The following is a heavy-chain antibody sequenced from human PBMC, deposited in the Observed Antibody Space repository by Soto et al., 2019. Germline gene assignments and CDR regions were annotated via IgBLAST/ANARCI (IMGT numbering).Heavy chain of an antibody. V-gene: IGHV1-2*02. CDR2: INPATGAA. J-gene: IGHJ3*02. D-gene: IGHD3-3*01. CDR3: ARGGGVGVAGSAAFDM. Sequence: QLHLVQSGAVVKKPGASVTVSCSASGYPVTAYYMHWVRQAPGRGLEGMGGINPATGAAKYTQTFQGRVTMTRDTSTGTVFMELSGLTSEDTAVFYGARGGGVGVAGSAAFDMWGQGTLVTVSS. CDR1: GYPVTAYY.